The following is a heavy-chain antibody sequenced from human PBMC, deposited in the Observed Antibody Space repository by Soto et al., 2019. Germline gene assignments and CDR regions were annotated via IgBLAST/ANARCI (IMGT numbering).Heavy chain of an antibody. V-gene: IGHV4-59*08. CDR1: GGSISSYY. D-gene: IGHD3-10*01. J-gene: IGHJ4*02. CDR3: ARLGPPRVLWFGEGNFDY. Sequence: SETLSLTCTVPGGSISSYYWSWIRQPPGKGLEWIGYIYYSGSTNYNPSLKSRVTISVDTSKNQFSLKLSSVTAADTAVYYCARLGPPRVLWFGEGNFDYWGQGTLVTVSS. CDR2: IYYSGST.